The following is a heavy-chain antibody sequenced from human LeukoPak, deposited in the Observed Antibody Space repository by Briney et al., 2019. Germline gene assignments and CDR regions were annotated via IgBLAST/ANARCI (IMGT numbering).Heavy chain of an antibody. J-gene: IGHJ5*02. V-gene: IGHV4-34*01. Sequence: PSETLSLTCAVYGGSFSGYYWSWIRQPPGKGLERIGEINHSETTNYNPDLNGRVSISADSSKIQFSLKLSSVTAADTAVYYCARSQRITMVRGVIIAGFDPWGQGTLVTVSS. D-gene: IGHD3-10*01. CDR2: INHSETT. CDR3: ARSQRITMVRGVIIAGFDP. CDR1: GGSFSGYY.